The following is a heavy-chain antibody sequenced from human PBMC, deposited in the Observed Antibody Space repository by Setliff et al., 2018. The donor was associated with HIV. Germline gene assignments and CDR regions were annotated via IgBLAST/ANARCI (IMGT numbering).Heavy chain of an antibody. CDR2: IDPNSGGT. Sequence: GASVKVSCKASGYIFSDYYIHWVRQTPGQGLEWMGRIDPNSGGTNYAQKFQGRVSMTRDTSISTAYMELRRLTSDDTAVYYCARDRTLGCNTASCHYYFDYWGQGTLVTVSS. CDR3: ARDRTLGCNTASCHYYFDY. D-gene: IGHD2-2*01. V-gene: IGHV1-2*06. J-gene: IGHJ4*02. CDR1: GYIFSDYY.